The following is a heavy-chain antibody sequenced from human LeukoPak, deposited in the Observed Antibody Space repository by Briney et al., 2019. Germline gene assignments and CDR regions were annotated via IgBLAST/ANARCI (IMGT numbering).Heavy chain of an antibody. CDR1: GFTFSDYY. V-gene: IGHV3-7*01. J-gene: IGHJ4*02. CDR2: IKQDGSEK. D-gene: IGHD6-19*01. Sequence: PGGSLRLSCAASGFTFSDYYMSWIRQAPGKGLEWVANIKQDGSEKYYVDSVKGRFTISRDNAKNSLYLQMNSLRAEDTAVYYCAGGSGWVTDSWGQGTLVTVSA. CDR3: AGGSGWVTDS.